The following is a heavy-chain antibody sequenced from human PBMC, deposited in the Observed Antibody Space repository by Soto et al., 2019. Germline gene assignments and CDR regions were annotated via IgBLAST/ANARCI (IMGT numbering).Heavy chain of an antibody. CDR2: IKQDGSEK. CDR1: GFTFSSYW. V-gene: IGHV3-7*04. CDR3: ARGVFDRVGQPCYGMDV. Sequence: GSLRLSCAASGFTFSSYWMSWVRQAPGKGLEWVANIKQDGSEKYYVDSVKGRSTISRDNAQNSLYLQMISLSAEDTAVYYCARGVFDRVGQPCYGMDVWCQGTTDPVSS. D-gene: IGHD3-9*01. J-gene: IGHJ6*02.